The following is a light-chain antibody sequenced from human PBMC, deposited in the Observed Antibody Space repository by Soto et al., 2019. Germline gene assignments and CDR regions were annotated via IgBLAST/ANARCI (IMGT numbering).Light chain of an antibody. V-gene: IGLV1-47*01. J-gene: IGLJ1*01. CDR2: RNN. CDR1: SSNIGSNY. CDR3: AAWDDSLSGFYV. Sequence: QSVLTQPPSASGTPGQRVTISCSGSSSNIGSNYVYWYQQLPGTGPKLLIYRNNQRPSGVPDRFSGSKSGTSASLAISGLRSEDEADYYCAAWDDSLSGFYVFGTGTKLTVL.